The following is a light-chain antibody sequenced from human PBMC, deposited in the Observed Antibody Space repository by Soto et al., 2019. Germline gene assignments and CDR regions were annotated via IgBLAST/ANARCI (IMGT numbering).Light chain of an antibody. V-gene: IGLV1-51*01. J-gene: IGLJ2*01. CDR1: SSNIGNNF. Sequence: QAVVTQPPSVSVAPGQKVTISCSGNSSNIGNNFVSCYLQPPGTAPKVLIHDDHNRPSGIPDRFSGFKSGTSATLGITGLQTGDEADYYCESWEFILSAVLFGGGTKLTVL. CDR3: ESWEFILSAVL. CDR2: DDH.